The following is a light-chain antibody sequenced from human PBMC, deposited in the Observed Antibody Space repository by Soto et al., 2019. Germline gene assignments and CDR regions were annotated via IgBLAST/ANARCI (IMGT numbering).Light chain of an antibody. CDR3: QQSYSSPPT. Sequence: DIQMTQSPSTLSGSVGDRVTITCRASQSISNHLNWYQQKPGKAPKLLIFAASSLQSGVPSRFSGSRSGPDFTLTISSLQPEDFATYYCQQSYSSPPTFDQGTKVDIK. J-gene: IGKJ1*01. CDR2: AAS. CDR1: QSISNH. V-gene: IGKV1-39*01.